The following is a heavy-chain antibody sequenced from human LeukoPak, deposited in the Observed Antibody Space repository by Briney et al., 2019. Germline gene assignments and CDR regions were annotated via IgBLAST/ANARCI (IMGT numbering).Heavy chain of an antibody. J-gene: IGHJ3*02. Sequence: SETLSLTCTVSGGSISSYYWSWIRQPPGKGLEWIGYIYYSGSTNYNPSLKSRVTISVDTSKNQFSLKLSSVTAADTAVYYCARGRWELHRAFDIWGQGTMVTVSS. V-gene: IGHV4-59*12. D-gene: IGHD1-26*01. CDR2: IYYSGST. CDR1: GGSISSYY. CDR3: ARGRWELHRAFDI.